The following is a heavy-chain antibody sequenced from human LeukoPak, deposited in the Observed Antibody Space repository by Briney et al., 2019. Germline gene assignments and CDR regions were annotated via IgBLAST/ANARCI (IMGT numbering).Heavy chain of an antibody. J-gene: IGHJ4*02. D-gene: IGHD3-3*01. CDR1: GFTFSDCG. V-gene: IGHV3-33*01. CDR2: IWYDGSKK. Sequence: QPGRSLRLSCAASGFTFSDCGMHWVRQAPGKGLEWVAVIWYDGSKKYYADSVKGRFTVSRDNSKNPLYLQMASLRAEDTAVYYCASLSGYYMLGVGMGDYWGQGTLVTVSS. CDR3: ASLSGYYMLGVGMGDY.